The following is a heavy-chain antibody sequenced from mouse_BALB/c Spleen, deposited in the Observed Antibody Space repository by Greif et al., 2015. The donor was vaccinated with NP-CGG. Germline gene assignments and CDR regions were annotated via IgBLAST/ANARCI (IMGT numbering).Heavy chain of an antibody. J-gene: IGHJ4*01. CDR3: ASKGRYDTMDY. Sequence: VKVVESGPELVRPGVSVKISCKGSGYTFTDYAMHWVKQSHAKSLEWIGIISTYYNNTNYNQKFKGKATMTVDKSSSTAYMELARLTSKDSAIYYCASKGRYDTMDYWGQGTSVTVSS. CDR2: ISTYYNNT. CDR1: GYTFTDYA. V-gene: IGHV1-67*01. D-gene: IGHD2-14*01.